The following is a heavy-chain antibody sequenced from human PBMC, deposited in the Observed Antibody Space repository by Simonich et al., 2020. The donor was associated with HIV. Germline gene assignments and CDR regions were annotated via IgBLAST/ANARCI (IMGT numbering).Heavy chain of an antibody. CDR2: INPNSGGT. CDR3: ARGPQQLGPVFDAFDI. CDR1: GYTFTGYY. J-gene: IGHJ3*02. Sequence: QVQLVQSGAEVKKPGASVKVSCKASGYTFTGYYMHWVRQAPGQGLEWMGGINPNSGGTNYEQKFQGRVTMTRDTSISTAYMELRKLRTDDTAVYYCARGPQQLGPVFDAFDIWGQGTMVTVSS. V-gene: IGHV1-2*02. D-gene: IGHD6-13*01.